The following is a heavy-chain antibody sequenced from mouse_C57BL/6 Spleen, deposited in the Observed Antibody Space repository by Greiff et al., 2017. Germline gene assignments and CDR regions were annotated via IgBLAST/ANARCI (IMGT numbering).Heavy chain of an antibody. CDR2: IYPGSGNT. V-gene: IGHV1-76*01. D-gene: IGHD4-1*01. Sequence: QVQLQQSGAELVRPGASVKLSCKASGYTFTDYYINWVKQRPGQGLEWIARIYPGSGNTYYNEKFKGKATLTAAKSSSTAYLQLSSLTSADSAVYFCAREANYYFDYWGQGTTLTVSS. J-gene: IGHJ2*01. CDR3: AREANYYFDY. CDR1: GYTFTDYY.